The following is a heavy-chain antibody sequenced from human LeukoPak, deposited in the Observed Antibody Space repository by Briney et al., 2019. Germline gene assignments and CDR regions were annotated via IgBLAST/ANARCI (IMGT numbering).Heavy chain of an antibody. Sequence: PGGSLRLSCEASGFTFGGYWMSWVRQAPGKGLEWVASIKQDGNEKYYVDSVKGRFTISRDNAKNSLYLQMNSLRVEDTAVYYCASRIVGTPDYFDYWGQGTLVTVSS. CDR2: IKQDGNEK. CDR3: ASRIVGTPDYFDY. J-gene: IGHJ4*02. V-gene: IGHV3-7*01. D-gene: IGHD1-26*01. CDR1: GFTFGGYW.